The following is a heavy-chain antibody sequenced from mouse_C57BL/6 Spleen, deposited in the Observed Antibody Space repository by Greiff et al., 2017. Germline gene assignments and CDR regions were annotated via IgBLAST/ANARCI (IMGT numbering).Heavy chain of an antibody. CDR2: IRSKSNNYAT. Sequence: DVKLQESGGGLVQPKGSLKLSCAASGFSFNTYAMNWVRQAPGKGLEWVARIRSKSNNYATYYADSVKDSVSISRDEAESMHGLQMYDFKTEDTAMYYCVRQDYDGSSYGMDDWGQGTSVTVSS. J-gene: IGHJ4*01. D-gene: IGHD1-1*01. V-gene: IGHV10-1*01. CDR1: GFSFNTYA. CDR3: VRQDYDGSSYGMDD.